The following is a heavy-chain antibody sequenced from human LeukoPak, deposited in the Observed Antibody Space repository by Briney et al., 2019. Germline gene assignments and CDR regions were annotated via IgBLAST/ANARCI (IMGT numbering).Heavy chain of an antibody. CDR2: ISSSGDNT. CDR3: VRERRDFGDPLDY. CDR1: GFTFSSYA. J-gene: IGHJ4*02. D-gene: IGHD4-17*01. V-gene: IGHV3-23*01. Sequence: GGSLRLSCAASGFTFSSYAMAWVRQAPGKGLEWGSAISSSGDNTYYADSVKGRFTISRDNSKNTLYLQLNSLRAGDTALYYCVRERRDFGDPLDYWGQGTLVTVSS.